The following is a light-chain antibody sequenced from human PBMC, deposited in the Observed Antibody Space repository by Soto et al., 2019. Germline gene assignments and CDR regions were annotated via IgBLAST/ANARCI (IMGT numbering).Light chain of an antibody. J-gene: IGLJ3*02. CDR2: DNN. V-gene: IGLV1-51*01. CDR3: GAWDGSLSVGV. Sequence: QSVLTQPPSVSAAPGQKVTISCSGSNSNSGNYYVSWYQQFPGAAPKLLIYDNNKRPSGIPDRFSGSKSGTSATLGITGLQTGDEADYYCGAWDGSLSVGVFGGGTKLTVL. CDR1: NSNSGNYY.